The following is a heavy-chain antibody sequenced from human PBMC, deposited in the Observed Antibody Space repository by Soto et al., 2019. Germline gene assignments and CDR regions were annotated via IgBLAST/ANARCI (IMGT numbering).Heavy chain of an antibody. V-gene: IGHV4-59*08. CDR3: ARHDRLAYFDY. D-gene: IGHD6-19*01. CDR2: IYYSGST. CDR1: GGSISSYY. Sequence: SETLSLTCTVSGGSISSYYWSWIRQPPGKGLEWIGYIYYSGSTNYNPSLKSRVTISVDTSKNQFSLKLSSVTAADTAVYYCARHDRLAYFDYWGQETLVTVSS. J-gene: IGHJ4*02.